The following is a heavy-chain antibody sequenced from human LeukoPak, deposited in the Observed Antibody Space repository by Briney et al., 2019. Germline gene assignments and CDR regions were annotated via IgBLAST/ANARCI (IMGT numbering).Heavy chain of an antibody. CDR2: ISSSSSYI. CDR1: GFTFSSYS. CDR3: ARGRDGYSFDY. J-gene: IGHJ4*02. Sequence: GGSLRLSCAASGFTFSSYSMNWVRQAPGKGLEWVSSISSSSSYIYYADSVKGRFTISRDNAKNSLYLQMNSLRAEDTAAYYCARGRDGYSFDYWGQGTLVTVSS. D-gene: IGHD5-24*01. V-gene: IGHV3-21*01.